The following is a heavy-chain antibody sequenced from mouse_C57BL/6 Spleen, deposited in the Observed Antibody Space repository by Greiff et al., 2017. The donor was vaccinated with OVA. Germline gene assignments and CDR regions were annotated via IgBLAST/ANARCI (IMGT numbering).Heavy chain of an antibody. CDR2: ISSGGSYT. CDR3: ARHGRDYGSSPDYFDY. CDR1: GFTFSSYG. J-gene: IGHJ2*01. Sequence: EVHLVESGGDLVKPGGSLKLSCAASGFTFSSYGMSWVRQTPDKRLEWVATISSGGSYTYYPDSVKGRFPISRDNAKNTLYLQMSSLKSEDTAMYYCARHGRDYGSSPDYFDYWGQGTTLTVSS. V-gene: IGHV5-6*01. D-gene: IGHD1-1*01.